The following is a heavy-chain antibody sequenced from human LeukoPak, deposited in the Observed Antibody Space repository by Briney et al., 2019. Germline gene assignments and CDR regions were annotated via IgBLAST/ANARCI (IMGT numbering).Heavy chain of an antibody. Sequence: GGSLRLSCAASGFTFSSYSMNWVRQAPGKGLQWVSSISSSSNYVYYADSVKGRFTISRDNAKNTLYRQMNSLRAEDTAVYYCARDFVRRGNRLDYWGQGTLLTVSS. CDR1: GFTFSSYS. CDR3: ARDFVRRGNRLDY. J-gene: IGHJ4*02. CDR2: ISSSSNYV. V-gene: IGHV3-21*01. D-gene: IGHD1-14*01.